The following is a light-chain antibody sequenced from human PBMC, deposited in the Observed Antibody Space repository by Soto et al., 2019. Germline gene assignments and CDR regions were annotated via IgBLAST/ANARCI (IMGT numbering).Light chain of an antibody. J-gene: IGKJ1*01. Sequence: EIVLTQSPGTLSLSPWERATLSFMASQSVNSNYLAWHQQKPGQAPRLLIYGVSSRATGIPDRFSGSGSGTDFTLTINRLEPEDFALYYCQQYGSSPPTFGQGTKVDIK. CDR1: QSVNSNY. CDR3: QQYGSSPPT. V-gene: IGKV3-20*01. CDR2: GVS.